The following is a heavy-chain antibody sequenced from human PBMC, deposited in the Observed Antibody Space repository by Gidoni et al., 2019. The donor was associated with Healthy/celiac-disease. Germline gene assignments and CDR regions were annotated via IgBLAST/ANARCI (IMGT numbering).Heavy chain of an antibody. D-gene: IGHD2-2*01. CDR2: INHSGST. Sequence: VQLQRWGAGLLKPSATLSLTCAVYGGSFGGYYWSWIRQPPVKGREWIGEINHSGSTNYNPSLKSRVTISVDTSKNQFSLKLSSVTAADTAVYYCARGGGSGIVVVPAAVHWGQGTLVTVSS. CDR3: ARGGGSGIVVVPAAVH. CDR1: GGSFGGYY. V-gene: IGHV4-34*01. J-gene: IGHJ4*02.